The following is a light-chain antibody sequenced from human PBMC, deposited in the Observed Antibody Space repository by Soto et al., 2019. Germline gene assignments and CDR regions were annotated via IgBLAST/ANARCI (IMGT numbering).Light chain of an antibody. CDR3: LQRSNWPLT. V-gene: IGKV3-11*01. J-gene: IGKJ3*01. CDR1: QSISSY. Sequence: EIVLTQSPATLSLSPGERGTLSCRASQSISSYLAWYQQKPGQAPRLLIYDASNRATGVPARFSGSGSGTDFTLTISSLEPEDFAVYYCLQRSNWPLTFGPGTKVDIK. CDR2: DAS.